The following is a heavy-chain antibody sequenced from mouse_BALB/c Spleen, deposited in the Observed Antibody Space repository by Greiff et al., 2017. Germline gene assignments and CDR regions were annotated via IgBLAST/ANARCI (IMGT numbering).Heavy chain of an antibody. Sequence: VQRVESGPGLVAPSQSLSITCTVSGFSLTSYGVHWVRQPPGKGLEWLGVIWAGGSTNYNSALMSRLSISKDNSKSQVFLKMNSLQTDDTAMYYCARETARATYYFDYWGQGTTLTVSS. J-gene: IGHJ2*01. D-gene: IGHD3-2*01. V-gene: IGHV2-9*02. CDR1: GFSLTSYG. CDR3: ARETARATYYFDY. CDR2: IWAGGST.